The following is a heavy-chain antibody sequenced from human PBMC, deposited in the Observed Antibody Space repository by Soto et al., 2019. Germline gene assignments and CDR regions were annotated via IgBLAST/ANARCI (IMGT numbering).Heavy chain of an antibody. CDR2: MNPNSGNT. V-gene: IGHV1-8*01. CDR1: GYTLTSYD. Sequence: ASVKVSCKASGYTLTSYDINWVRQATGQGLEWMGWMNPNSGNTGYAQKFQGRVTMTWNTSISTAYMELSSLRSEDTAVYYCARGYXSSTSCYYYYYYYGMDVWGQGTTVTVSS. CDR3: ARGYXSSTSCYYYYYYYGMDV. J-gene: IGHJ6*02. D-gene: IGHD2-2*01.